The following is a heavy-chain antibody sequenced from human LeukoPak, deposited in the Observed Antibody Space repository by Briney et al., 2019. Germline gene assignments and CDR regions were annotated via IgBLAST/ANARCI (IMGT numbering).Heavy chain of an antibody. CDR3: AKYTSGTSYRGLDQ. CDR1: GLTVSSYC. J-gene: IGHJ4*02. Sequence: GGSLRLSRGASGLTVSSYCMSWVRQAPGKGLEWVSTIIGIAVNTYYADSVKGRFTISRDDSKNTVYLQMNRLRAEDTAVYSCAKYTSGTSYRGLDQWGQGTLVTVSS. D-gene: IGHD3-10*01. CDR2: IIGIAVNT. V-gene: IGHV3-23*01.